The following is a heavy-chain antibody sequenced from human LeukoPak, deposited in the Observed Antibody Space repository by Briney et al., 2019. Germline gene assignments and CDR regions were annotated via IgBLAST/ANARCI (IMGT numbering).Heavy chain of an antibody. J-gene: IGHJ6*02. D-gene: IGHD3-10*01. V-gene: IGHV3-23*01. CDR3: AKSSGPGGYYYYGMDV. CDR2: ITNGGRT. CDR1: GFTFNNNA. Sequence: GGSLRLSCAASGFTFNNNAMNWVRQAPGKGLQWVSTITNGGRTYYADSVKGRFTISRDNSKNTLYLQMNSLRAEDTAVYYCAKSSGPGGYYYYGMDVWGQGTTVTVSS.